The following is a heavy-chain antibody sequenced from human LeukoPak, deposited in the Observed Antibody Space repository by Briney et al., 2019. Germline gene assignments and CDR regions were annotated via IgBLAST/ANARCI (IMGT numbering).Heavy chain of an antibody. CDR1: GGSFSGYY. CDR2: INHSGST. CDR3: ARRRVGATFYYYYYMDV. J-gene: IGHJ6*03. V-gene: IGHV4-34*01. Sequence: SETLSLTCAVYGGSFSGYYWSWIRQPPGKGLEWIGEINHSGSTNYNPSLKSRVTISVDTSKNQFSLKLSSVTAADTSVYYCARRRVGATFYYYYYMDVGGKGTTVTVS. D-gene: IGHD1-26*01.